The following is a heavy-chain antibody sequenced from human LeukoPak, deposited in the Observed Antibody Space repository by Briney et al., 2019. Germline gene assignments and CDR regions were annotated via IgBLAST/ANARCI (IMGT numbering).Heavy chain of an antibody. CDR2: ISSSSGTM. V-gene: IGHV3-48*04. CDR1: GFTFSSYS. Sequence: GGSLRLSCAASGFTFSSYSMNWVRQAPGKGPEWVSYISSSSGTMYYADSVKGRFTISRDNAQNSLYLQMNSLTAEDTAVYYCAREGSAADDFDYWGQGTLVTVSS. J-gene: IGHJ4*02. CDR3: AREGSAADDFDY. D-gene: IGHD2-2*01.